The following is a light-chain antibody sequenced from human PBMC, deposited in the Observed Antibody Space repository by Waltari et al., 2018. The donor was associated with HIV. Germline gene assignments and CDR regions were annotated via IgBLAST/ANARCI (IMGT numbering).Light chain of an antibody. V-gene: IGLV1-40*01. CDR3: QSFDNSLSGLV. CDR2: RNT. Sequence: QSVLTQPPSVSGAPGQRVSISCTGSSSNIGAGYDVTWYQQLPGAAPKLLIYRNTNRPSGVPDRYSASKSGTSASLAITGLQAEDEADFYCQSFDNSLSGLVFGGGTKLTGL. CDR1: SSNIGAGYD. J-gene: IGLJ2*01.